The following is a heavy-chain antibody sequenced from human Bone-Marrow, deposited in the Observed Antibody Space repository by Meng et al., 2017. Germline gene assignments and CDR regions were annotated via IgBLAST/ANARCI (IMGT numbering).Heavy chain of an antibody. J-gene: IGHJ4*02. CDR2: MSYDGSNK. Sequence: GESLKISCAASGFTFSGYAMHWVRQAPGKGLEWVTLMSYDGSNKYYANSVKGRFTVSRDNSKNALYLQMNSLRAEDTAVYYCARGRPDYHDSPPTDFWGQGTLVTVSS. CDR3: ARGRPDYHDSPPTDF. V-gene: IGHV3-30*04. D-gene: IGHD3-22*01. CDR1: GFTFSGYA.